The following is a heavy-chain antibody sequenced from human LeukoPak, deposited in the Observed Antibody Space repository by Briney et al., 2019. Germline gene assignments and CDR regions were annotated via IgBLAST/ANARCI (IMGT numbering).Heavy chain of an antibody. CDR2: INHSGST. J-gene: IGHJ4*02. CDR1: GGSLSGYY. D-gene: IGHD2-15*01. CDR3: ARGRIVVVVGFDY. V-gene: IGHV4-34*01. Sequence: SETLSLTCAVYGGSLSGYYWSWIRQPPGKGLEWIGEINHSGSTNYNPSLKSRVTISVDTSKNQFSLKLSSVTAADTAVYYCARGRIVVVVGFDYWGQGTLVTVSS.